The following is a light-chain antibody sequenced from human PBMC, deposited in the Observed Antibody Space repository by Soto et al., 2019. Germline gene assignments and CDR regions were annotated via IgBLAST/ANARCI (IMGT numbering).Light chain of an antibody. V-gene: IGKV3-15*01. Sequence: IVMTQSPVTLSVSPVERATLSCRASQSVRSNLAWYQQKPGQAPSLLIYGAFTRATGIPTRFSGTGSGTEFTLTISSLQSEDFALYYCQQYNDWPLTFGQGTKVDIK. J-gene: IGKJ1*01. CDR3: QQYNDWPLT. CDR2: GAF. CDR1: QSVRSN.